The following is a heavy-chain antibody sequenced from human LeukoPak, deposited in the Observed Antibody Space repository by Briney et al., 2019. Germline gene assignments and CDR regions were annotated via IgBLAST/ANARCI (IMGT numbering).Heavy chain of an antibody. V-gene: IGHV3-64*01. J-gene: IGHJ5*02. D-gene: IGHD2/OR15-2a*01. CDR2: ISSNGGST. CDR3: AREFLGFHP. CDR1: GFPISTNG. Sequence: GGSLRLSCAASGFPISTNGMSWVRQAPGKGLEYVSAISSNGGSTYYANSVKGRFTISRDNSKNTLYLQMDSLRAEDTALYYCAREFLGFHPWGQGTLVTVSS.